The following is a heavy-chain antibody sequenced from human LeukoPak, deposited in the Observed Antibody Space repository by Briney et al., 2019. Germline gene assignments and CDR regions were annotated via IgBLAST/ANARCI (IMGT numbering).Heavy chain of an antibody. D-gene: IGHD1-26*01. J-gene: IGHJ4*02. CDR3: ATHHSETYSRVPF. CDR1: GFTFDDYS. CDR2: INWDGGST. Sequence: SGGSLRLSCAASGFTFDDYSVHWVRQGPGKGLEWVSLINWDGGSTNYADSVKGRFTISRDNAKSTLYLQMNSLRAEDTAVYYCATHHSETYSRVPFWGQGTLVTVSS. V-gene: IGHV3-43*01.